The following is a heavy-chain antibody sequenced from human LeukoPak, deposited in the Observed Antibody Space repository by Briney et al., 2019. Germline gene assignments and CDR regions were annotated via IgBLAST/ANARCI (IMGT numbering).Heavy chain of an antibody. CDR1: GFTFSSYV. D-gene: IGHD4-17*01. CDR3: AKGRGTAVTSAANY. J-gene: IGHJ4*02. Sequence: GGALRLSCAASGFTFSSYVMSSVRQAPGEGLEWVSSISGSGDNTYYADSVKDRFSISRDNSKTTVSLQMNSLRAEDTAVYYCAKGRGTAVTSAANYWGQGTLVTVSS. CDR2: ISGSGDNT. V-gene: IGHV3-23*01.